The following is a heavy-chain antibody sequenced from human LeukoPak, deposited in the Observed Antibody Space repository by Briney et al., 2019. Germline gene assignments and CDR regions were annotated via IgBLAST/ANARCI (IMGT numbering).Heavy chain of an antibody. Sequence: SETLSLTCAVYGGSFSGYYWSWIRQPPGKGLEWIGEINHSGSTNYNPSLKSRVTISVDTSKNQFSLKLSSVTAADTAVYYCARGVSRFWSGYSVYWGQGTLVTVSS. D-gene: IGHD3-3*01. CDR1: GGSFSGYY. V-gene: IGHV4-34*01. CDR3: ARGVSRFWSGYSVY. J-gene: IGHJ4*02. CDR2: INHSGST.